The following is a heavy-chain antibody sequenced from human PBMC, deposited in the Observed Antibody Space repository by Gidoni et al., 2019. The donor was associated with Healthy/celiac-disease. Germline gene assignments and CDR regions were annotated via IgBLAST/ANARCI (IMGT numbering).Heavy chain of an antibody. CDR3: ARDNSAGFDY. CDR1: GFTFSSYS. Sequence: EVQLVESGGGLVKPGGSLRLSCAPSGFTFSSYSMNWVRQAPGKGLEWVSSISSSSSYIYYADSVKGRFTISRDNAKNSLYLQMNSLRAEDTAVYYCARDNSAGFDYWGQGTLVTVSS. CDR2: ISSSSSYI. V-gene: IGHV3-21*01. J-gene: IGHJ4*02. D-gene: IGHD2-21*01.